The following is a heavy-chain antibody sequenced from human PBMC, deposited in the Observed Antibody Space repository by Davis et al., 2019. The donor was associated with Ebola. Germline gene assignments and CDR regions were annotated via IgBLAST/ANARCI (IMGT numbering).Heavy chain of an antibody. J-gene: IGHJ5*02. CDR3: ARARVAAGIYWFDP. CDR2: IYYSGST. V-gene: IGHV4-59*01. CDR1: GGSISSYY. Sequence: MPSETLSLTCTVSGGSISSYYWSWIRQPPGKGLEWIGYIYYSGSTNYNPSLKSRVTISVDTSKNQFSLKLSSVTAADTAVYYCARARVAAGIYWFDPWGQGTLVTVSS. D-gene: IGHD6-13*01.